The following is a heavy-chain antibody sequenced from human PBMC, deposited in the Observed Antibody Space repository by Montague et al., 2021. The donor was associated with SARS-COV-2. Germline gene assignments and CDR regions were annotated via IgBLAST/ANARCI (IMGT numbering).Heavy chain of an antibody. V-gene: IGHV4-34*01. CDR1: DESFSSY. CDR3: ASHCGGGRCYFGMDV. Sequence: SETLSLTCDVYDESFSSYWSGIRQPPGRGLEWVGPISHAGGTNYNPSLKIRVTISVDTSKNQLSLKLSSVTAADTAVYYCASHCGGGRCYFGMDVWGQGTTVTVSS. J-gene: IGHJ6*02. D-gene: IGHD2-15*01. CDR2: ISHAGGT.